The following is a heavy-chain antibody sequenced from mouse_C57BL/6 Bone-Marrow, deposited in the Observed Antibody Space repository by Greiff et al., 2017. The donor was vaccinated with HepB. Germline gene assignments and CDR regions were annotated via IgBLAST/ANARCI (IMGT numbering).Heavy chain of an antibody. CDR2: IYPGSGNT. Sequence: QVQLQQSGPELVKPGASVKISCKASGYSFTSYYIHWVKPRPGQGLEWIGWIYPGSGNTKYNEKFKGKATLTADTSSSTAYMQLSSLTSEDSAVYYCARTAITTVVAKSYFDYWGQGTTLTVSS. CDR3: ARTAITTVVAKSYFDY. J-gene: IGHJ2*01. V-gene: IGHV1-66*01. D-gene: IGHD1-1*01. CDR1: GYSFTSYY.